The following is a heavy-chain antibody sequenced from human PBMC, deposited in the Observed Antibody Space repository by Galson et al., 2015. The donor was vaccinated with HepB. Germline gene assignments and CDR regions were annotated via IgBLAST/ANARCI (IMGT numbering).Heavy chain of an antibody. CDR1: GFSLSTSGVC. V-gene: IGHV2-70*01. CDR2: IDWDDDK. Sequence: PALVKPTQTLTLTCTFSGFSLSTSGVCVSWIRQPPGKALEWLALIDWDDDKYYSTSLKTRLTISKDTSKNQVVLTMTNMDPVDTATYYCARISLGSHYYGMDVWGQGTTVTVSS. CDR3: ARISLGSHYYGMDV. D-gene: IGHD7-27*01. J-gene: IGHJ6*02.